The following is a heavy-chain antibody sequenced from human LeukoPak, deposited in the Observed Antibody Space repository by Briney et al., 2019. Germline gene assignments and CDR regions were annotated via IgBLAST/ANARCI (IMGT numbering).Heavy chain of an antibody. CDR3: ATTSFSGSYSSWFDP. CDR1: GYTFTGYY. V-gene: IGHV1-69*13. D-gene: IGHD1-26*01. Sequence: SVKVSCKASGYTFTGYYMHWVRQAPGQGLEWMGGIIPIFGTANYAQKFQGRVTITADESTSTAYMELSSLRSEDTAVYYCATTSFSGSYSSWFDPWGQGTLVTVSS. J-gene: IGHJ5*02. CDR2: IIPIFGTA.